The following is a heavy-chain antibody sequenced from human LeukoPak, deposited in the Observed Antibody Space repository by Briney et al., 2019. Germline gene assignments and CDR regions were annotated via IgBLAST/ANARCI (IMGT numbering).Heavy chain of an antibody. CDR1: GYSFTSNY. CDR3: ARDQEAFDY. J-gene: IGHJ4*02. Sequence: ASVKVSCKASGYSFTSNYIHWVRQAPGQGLEWMGMISPRDGSTSYAQKFQGRVTVTRDTSTSTVHMELSGLRSEDTAVYYCARDQEAFDYWGQGTLVTVSS. CDR2: ISPRDGST. V-gene: IGHV1-46*01.